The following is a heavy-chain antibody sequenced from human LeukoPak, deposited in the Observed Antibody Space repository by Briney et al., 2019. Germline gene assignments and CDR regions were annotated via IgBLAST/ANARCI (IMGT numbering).Heavy chain of an antibody. D-gene: IGHD1-26*01. V-gene: IGHV4-39*01. J-gene: IGHJ4*02. CDR3: ARQSGSYGGILDN. Sequence: TSGTLSLTCSVSGGSITYSHYYWGWVRQPPGKGLEWIGGIYYSGSTYYNPSLKSRVTISVDTSRNEFSLRLSSVTAADTALYFCARQSGSYGGILDNWGQGILGTVSS. CDR2: IYYSGST. CDR1: GGSITYSHYY.